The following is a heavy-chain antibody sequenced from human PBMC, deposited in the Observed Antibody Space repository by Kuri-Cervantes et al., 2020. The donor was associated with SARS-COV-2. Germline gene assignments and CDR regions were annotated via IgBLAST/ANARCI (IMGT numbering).Heavy chain of an antibody. CDR3: ASVLTGTTTAPDY. J-gene: IGHJ4*02. CDR1: GVSVSHGTYS. V-gene: IGHV4-61*09. CDR2: LDTSGTT. D-gene: IGHD1-7*01. Sequence: SQTLSLTCAVSGVSVSHGTYSWSWIRQPAGKGLEWIGHLDTSGTTTYNPSLKSRVTISLDTSKNQFSLKLSSVTAADTAVYYCASVLTGTTTAPDYWGQGTLVTVSS.